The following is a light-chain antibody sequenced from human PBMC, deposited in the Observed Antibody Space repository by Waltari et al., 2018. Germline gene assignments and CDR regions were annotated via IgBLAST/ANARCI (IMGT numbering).Light chain of an antibody. J-gene: IGKJ4*01. CDR2: DAS. CDR3: QQRRDWPLT. CDR1: QSVSRD. Sequence: EIVLTQSPVTLSLSPGERASLSCRASQSVSRDLAWYRQKPGQAPRLRIFDASIRTTGTPARFSGSGSGTDFALTISSLDSEDFAIYYCQQRRDWPLTFGGGTKVEIK. V-gene: IGKV3-11*01.